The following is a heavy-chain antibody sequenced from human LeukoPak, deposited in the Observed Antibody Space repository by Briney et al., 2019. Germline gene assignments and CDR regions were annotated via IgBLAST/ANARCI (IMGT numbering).Heavy chain of an antibody. Sequence: GESLKISCKGSGYNFATYWIGWVRQMPGKGLEWMGIIYPGDSDTKYSPSFQGQVTISADKSIGAAYLQWSSLKASDTAIYCCARRDGFKRDFDYWGQGTLVTVSS. V-gene: IGHV5-51*01. J-gene: IGHJ4*02. D-gene: IGHD3-10*01. CDR2: IYPGDSDT. CDR3: ARRDGFKRDFDY. CDR1: GYNFATYW.